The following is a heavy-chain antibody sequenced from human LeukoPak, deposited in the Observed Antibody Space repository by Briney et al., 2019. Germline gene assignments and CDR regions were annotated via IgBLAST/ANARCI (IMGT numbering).Heavy chain of an antibody. CDR1: GYTFTSYY. D-gene: IGHD2-15*01. J-gene: IGHJ5*02. CDR3: ARDRPRGGSLSLYWFDP. CDR2: INPSGGST. V-gene: IGHV1-46*01. Sequence: ASVKVSCKASGYTFTSYYMHWVRQAPGQGLEWMGIINPSGGSTSYAQKFQGRVTMTRDTSTSTVYMELSSLRSEDTAVYYCARDRPRGGSLSLYWFDPWGQGTLVTVSS.